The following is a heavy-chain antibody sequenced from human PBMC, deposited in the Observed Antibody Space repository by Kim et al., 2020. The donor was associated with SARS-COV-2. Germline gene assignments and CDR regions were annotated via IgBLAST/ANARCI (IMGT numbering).Heavy chain of an antibody. Sequence: ASVKVSCKASGYTFTNYDITWVRQAPGQGLEWMGWISAYNDNTNYAQKLQGRVTMTTDTSTSTAYMELRSLRSDDTAVYYCARSSAPWMKNLYFDLWGRGTLVTVSS. CDR1: GYTFTNYD. D-gene: IGHD1-1*01. V-gene: IGHV1-18*04. J-gene: IGHJ2*01. CDR3: ARSSAPWMKNLYFDL. CDR2: ISAYNDNT.